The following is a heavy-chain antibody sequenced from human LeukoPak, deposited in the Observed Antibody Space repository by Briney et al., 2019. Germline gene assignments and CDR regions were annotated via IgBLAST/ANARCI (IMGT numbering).Heavy chain of an antibody. CDR3: ARDLAYSRLDY. CDR2: INPDGNKK. J-gene: IGHJ4*02. Sequence: GGSLRLSCAVSGLTFSSSWMDWVRQAPGKGLEWVASINPDGNKKYSADSVKGRFTISRDNAENSLYLQMNSLRVEDTAFYYCARDLAYSRLDYWGQGMLVTVSP. V-gene: IGHV3-7*01. CDR1: GLTFSSSW. D-gene: IGHD5-18*01.